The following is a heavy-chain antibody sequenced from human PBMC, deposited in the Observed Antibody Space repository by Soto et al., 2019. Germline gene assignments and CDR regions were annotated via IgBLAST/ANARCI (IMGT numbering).Heavy chain of an antibody. CDR1: GYSFTSYW. Sequence: GASLKISCKGSGYSFTSYWIGWVRQMPGKGLELMGIIYPGDSDTRYSPSFQGQVTISADKSISTAYLQWSSLKASDTAMYYCARQAIAARYYYYGMDVWGQGTTVNVSS. V-gene: IGHV5-51*01. D-gene: IGHD6-6*01. CDR3: ARQAIAARYYYYGMDV. J-gene: IGHJ6*02. CDR2: IYPGDSDT.